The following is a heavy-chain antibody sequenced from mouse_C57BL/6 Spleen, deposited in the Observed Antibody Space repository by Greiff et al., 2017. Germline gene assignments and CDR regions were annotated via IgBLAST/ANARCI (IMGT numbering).Heavy chain of an antibody. D-gene: IGHD1-1*01. V-gene: IGHV5-9-1*02. CDR2: ISSGGDYI. J-gene: IGHJ2*01. CDR3: TRDSPNYYGSSPWYFDY. CDR1: GFTFSSYA. Sequence: EVKVEESGEGLVKPGGSLKLSCAASGFTFSSYAMSWVRQTPEKRLEWVAYISSGGDYIYYADTVKGRFTISRDNARNTLYLQMSSLKSEDTAMYYCTRDSPNYYGSSPWYFDYWGQGTTLTVSS.